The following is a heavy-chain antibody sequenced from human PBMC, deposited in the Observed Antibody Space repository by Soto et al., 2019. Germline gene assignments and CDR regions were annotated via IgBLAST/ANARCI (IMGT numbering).Heavy chain of an antibody. CDR2: AAYSGGT. Sequence: SETLSLTCTVSGGSISGYYWSWVRQPPGKGLEWIGSAAYSGGTYKNPSLKSRVTVSVDTSKNQFSLKLTSVTAADTAVYYCAKVVVGATSHSDFDSWGQGTLVTVSS. D-gene: IGHD2-15*01. CDR1: GGSISGYY. V-gene: IGHV4-59*05. CDR3: AKVVVGATSHSDFDS. J-gene: IGHJ4*02.